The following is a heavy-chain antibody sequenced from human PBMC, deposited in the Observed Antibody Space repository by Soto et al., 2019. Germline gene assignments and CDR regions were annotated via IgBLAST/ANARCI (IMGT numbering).Heavy chain of an antibody. D-gene: IGHD6-19*01. J-gene: IGHJ5*02. CDR2: INPNSGGT. Sequence: ASVKVSCKASGYTFTGYYMHWVRQAPGQGLEWMGWINPNSGGTNYAQKFQGWVTMTRDTSISTAYMELSRLRSDDTAVYYCARAYSGSTALFDPWGQGTLVPLSA. CDR3: ARAYSGSTALFDP. V-gene: IGHV1-2*04. CDR1: GYTFTGYY.